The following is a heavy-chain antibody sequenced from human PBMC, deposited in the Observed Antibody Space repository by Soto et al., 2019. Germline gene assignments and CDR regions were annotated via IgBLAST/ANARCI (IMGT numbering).Heavy chain of an antibody. Sequence: PSETLSLTCAVSGYSISSGYYWGWIRQPPGKGLEWIGSIYHSGSTYYNPSLKSRVTISVDTSKNQFSLKLSSVTAADTAVYYCARVGAYCSGGSCSDSGFDYWGQGTLVTVSS. J-gene: IGHJ4*02. CDR2: IYHSGST. CDR1: GYSISSGYY. CDR3: ARVGAYCSGGSCSDSGFDY. V-gene: IGHV4-38-2*01. D-gene: IGHD2-15*01.